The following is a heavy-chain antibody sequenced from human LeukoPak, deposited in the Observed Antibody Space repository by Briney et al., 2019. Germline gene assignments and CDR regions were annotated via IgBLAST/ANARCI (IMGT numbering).Heavy chain of an antibody. Sequence: GGSLRLFCSASGFTFSNFGMHWVRHAPEKGLEYVSAISGNGGSTHYADSVKGRFTISRDNSKNTLYLQMTSLKAEDTAVYYCVKEHCSSTSCFYFDYWGQGTLVTVSS. J-gene: IGHJ4*02. D-gene: IGHD2-2*01. CDR2: ISGNGGST. CDR3: VKEHCSSTSCFYFDY. V-gene: IGHV3-64D*06. CDR1: GFTFSNFG.